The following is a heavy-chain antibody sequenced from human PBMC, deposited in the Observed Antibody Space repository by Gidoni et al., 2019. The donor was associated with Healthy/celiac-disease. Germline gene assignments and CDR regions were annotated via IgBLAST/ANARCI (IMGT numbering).Heavy chain of an antibody. V-gene: IGHV1-3*01. CDR2: INAGNGNT. D-gene: IGHD1-26*01. Sequence: QVQLVQSGAEVTKPGASVKVSCKASGYTFTSYAMHWVRQPPGQRLEWMGWINAGNGNTKYSQKFQGRVTITRDTSASTAYMELSSLRSEETAVYYWARDPDGGAKGAFDIWGQGTMVTVSS. CDR1: GYTFTSYA. CDR3: ARDPDGGAKGAFDI. J-gene: IGHJ3*02.